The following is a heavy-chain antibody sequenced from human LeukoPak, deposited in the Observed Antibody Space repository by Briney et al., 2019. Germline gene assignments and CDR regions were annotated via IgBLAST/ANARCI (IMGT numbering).Heavy chain of an antibody. D-gene: IGHD4-17*01. V-gene: IGHV3-21*06. J-gene: IGHJ4*02. CDR1: GFTFSDYA. Sequence: GSLRLSCTVSGFTFSDYAMTLGRQAPGKWLEWVSSISSGNGYIYYADSVRGRFTISRDNAKNSLYLQMNSLRVEDTAFYYCARDLYLRASTVTNFKPIDYWGQGTLVTVSS. CDR3: ARDLYLRASTVTNFKPIDY. CDR2: ISSGNGYI.